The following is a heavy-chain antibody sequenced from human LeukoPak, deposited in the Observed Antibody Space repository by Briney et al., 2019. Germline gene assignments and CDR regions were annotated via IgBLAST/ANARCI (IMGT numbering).Heavy chain of an antibody. D-gene: IGHD5-18*01. CDR1: GFDFTAYG. J-gene: IGHJ4*02. CDR2: IYPGGSNG. Sequence: GESLKISCKCSGFDFTAYGIAWGRQMPGKGLEWMGNIYPGGSNGRYSPSFQGQVTMSADKSITTVYLQWSSLKASDTAMYYSARHFHSAWFGFWGQGSLVTVSS. CDR3: ARHFHSAWFGF. V-gene: IGHV5-51*01.